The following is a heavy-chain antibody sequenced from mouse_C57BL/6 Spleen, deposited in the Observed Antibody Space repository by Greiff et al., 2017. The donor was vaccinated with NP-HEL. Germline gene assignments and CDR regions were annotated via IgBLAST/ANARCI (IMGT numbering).Heavy chain of an antibody. Sequence: QVQLQQPGAELVRPGSSVKLSCKASGYTFTSYWMHWVKQRPIQGLEWIGNIDPSDSETHYNQKFKDKATLTVDKSSSTAYMQLSSLTSEDSAVYYCARRAQATLYFDDWGQGTTLTVAS. CDR3: ARRAQATLYFDD. CDR1: GYTFTSYW. J-gene: IGHJ2*01. CDR2: IDPSDSET. V-gene: IGHV1-52*01. D-gene: IGHD3-2*02.